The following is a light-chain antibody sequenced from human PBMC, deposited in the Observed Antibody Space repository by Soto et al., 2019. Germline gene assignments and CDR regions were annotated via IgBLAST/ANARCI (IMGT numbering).Light chain of an antibody. CDR3: PQYKNCPWT. V-gene: IGKV3-15*01. CDR2: GAS. Sequence: EIVMTQSPATLSVSPGERATLSCRASQSVSSNLAWYQQKPGQAPRLLIYGASTRATGIPARFSGSGSGTKLTLTICCLQSDNFAVYYCPQYKNCPWTLGQGTKV. J-gene: IGKJ1*01. CDR1: QSVSSN.